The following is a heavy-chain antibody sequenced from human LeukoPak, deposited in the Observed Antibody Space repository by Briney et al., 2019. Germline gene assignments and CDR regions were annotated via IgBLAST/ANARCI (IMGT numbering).Heavy chain of an antibody. D-gene: IGHD2-21*02. CDR2: IYYSGST. Sequence: SETLSLTCTVSGGSISSSSYYWGWIRQPPGKGLEWIGSIYYSGSTYYNPSLKSRVTISVDTSKNQLSLKLSSVTAADTAVYYCARHQLCGGDCYYFDLWGRGTLVTVSS. CDR3: ARHQLCGGDCYYFDL. J-gene: IGHJ2*01. CDR1: GGSISSSSYY. V-gene: IGHV4-39*01.